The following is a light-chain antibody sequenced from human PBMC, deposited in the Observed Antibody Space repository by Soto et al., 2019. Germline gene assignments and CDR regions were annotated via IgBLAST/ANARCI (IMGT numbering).Light chain of an antibody. J-gene: IGLJ1*01. CDR1: ISNIGAGFD. Sequence: QSVRTQPPSVSGAPGQRVTISCTGGISNIGAGFDEHWYQQLPGTAPKLLIYHNNNRPPGVRDRFSGSKSGSSASLAITGLQAEDVADYYCQSNDNSLHSYVFGPGTKLTVL. CDR2: HNN. V-gene: IGLV1-40*01. CDR3: QSNDNSLHSYV.